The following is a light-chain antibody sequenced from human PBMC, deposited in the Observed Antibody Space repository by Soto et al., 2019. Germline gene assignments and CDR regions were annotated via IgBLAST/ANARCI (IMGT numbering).Light chain of an antibody. CDR3: QQYDSSWT. Sequence: EIVLTQSPGTLSLSPGERATLSCRASQSVPSNFLAWYQQKPGQAPILVIYGVSRRVTGIPDRFSGSGSGTEFTLTISRLEPEDFAVYYCQQYDSSWTFGQGTKVEIK. V-gene: IGKV3-20*01. CDR2: GVS. CDR1: QSVPSNF. J-gene: IGKJ1*01.